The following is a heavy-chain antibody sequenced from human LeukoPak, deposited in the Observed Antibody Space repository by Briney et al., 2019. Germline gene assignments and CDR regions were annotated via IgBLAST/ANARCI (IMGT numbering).Heavy chain of an antibody. V-gene: IGHV3-21*04. Sequence: RSGGSLRLSCAASGFTFSSYSMNWVRQAPGKGLEWVSSISSSSSYIYYADSVKGRFTISRDNAKNSLYLQMNSLRAEDTAVYYCAKDHGDYYGMDVWGQGTTVTVSS. D-gene: IGHD5-24*01. J-gene: IGHJ6*02. CDR3: AKDHGDYYGMDV. CDR2: ISSSSSYI. CDR1: GFTFSSYS.